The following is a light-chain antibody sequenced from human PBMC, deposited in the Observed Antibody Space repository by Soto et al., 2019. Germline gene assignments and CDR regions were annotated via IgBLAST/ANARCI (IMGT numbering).Light chain of an antibody. CDR3: LKYDNTQIT. J-gene: IGKJ5*01. CDR1: QSISSSF. Sequence: EIVLTQSPGILSLSPGERASLSCGASQSISSSFLACYQQKPGQAPRLLIYGASSRATGIPDRFSGTGSETDFSLTTSTVERQDFVVCYSLKYDNTQITSGQRRRVEIK. CDR2: GAS. V-gene: IGKV3-20*01.